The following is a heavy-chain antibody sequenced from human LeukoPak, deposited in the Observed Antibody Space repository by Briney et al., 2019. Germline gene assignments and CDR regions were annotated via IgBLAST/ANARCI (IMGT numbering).Heavy chain of an antibody. V-gene: IGHV3-23*01. CDR1: GFTFSSYA. D-gene: IGHD2-15*01. CDR3: AKNHRYCSGGSCYSIDY. CDR2: ISGSGGST. J-gene: IGHJ4*02. Sequence: QTGGSLRLSCAASGFTFSSYAMSWVRQAPGKGLEWVSAISGSGGSTYYADSVKGRFTISRDNSKNTLYLQMNSLRAEDTAVYYCAKNHRYCSGGSCYSIDYWGQGTLVTVSS.